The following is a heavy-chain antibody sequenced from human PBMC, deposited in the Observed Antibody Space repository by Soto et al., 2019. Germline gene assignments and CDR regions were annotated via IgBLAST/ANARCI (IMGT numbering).Heavy chain of an antibody. CDR3: AREPYLPMARNDF. Sequence: SETLSLTCTVSGGSISSAYFFWTWLRQPPGKGLEWLGYIYYSGTTYYNASLKGRLIISIDTSRNQFSLSLNSVTAADTAVYFCAREPYLPMARNDFWGQGAQVTVSS. CDR2: IYYSGTT. D-gene: IGHD3-10*01. CDR1: GGSISSAYFF. V-gene: IGHV4-30-4*01. J-gene: IGHJ4*02.